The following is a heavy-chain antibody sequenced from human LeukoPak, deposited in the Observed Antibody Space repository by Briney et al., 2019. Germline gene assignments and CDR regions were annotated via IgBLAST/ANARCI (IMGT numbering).Heavy chain of an antibody. CDR1: GFTFSNYG. CDR2: IWYDGSYK. D-gene: IGHD5-18*01. Sequence: GGSLRLSCAASGFTFSNYGMHWVRQAPGRGLEWVAVIWYDGSYKYYADSVKGRFTISRDNSKNTLYLQMNSLRADDTAVYYCARDIPAFDTAMVTYGMDVWGQGTTVTVSS. J-gene: IGHJ6*02. V-gene: IGHV3-33*01. CDR3: ARDIPAFDTAMVTYGMDV.